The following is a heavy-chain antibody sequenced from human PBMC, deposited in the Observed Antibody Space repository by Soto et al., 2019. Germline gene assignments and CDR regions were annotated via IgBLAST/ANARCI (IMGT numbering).Heavy chain of an antibody. Sequence: QVQLVESGGGVVQPGRSLRLSCAASGFTFSSYAMHWVRQAPGKGLEWVAVISYDGSNKYYADSVKGRFTISRDNSKNTLYLQMTSMRAEDTAVYYCARGTDWGPGYFDYWGQGTLVTVSS. CDR1: GFTFSSYA. V-gene: IGHV3-30-3*01. J-gene: IGHJ4*02. CDR3: ARGTDWGPGYFDY. CDR2: ISYDGSNK. D-gene: IGHD7-27*01.